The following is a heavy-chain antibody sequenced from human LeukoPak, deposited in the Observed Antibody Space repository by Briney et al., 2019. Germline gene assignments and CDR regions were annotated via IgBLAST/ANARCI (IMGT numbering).Heavy chain of an antibody. V-gene: IGHV3-23*01. CDR2: TSGSGGGT. D-gene: IGHD3-9*01. CDR3: AKDYQTAKHDMFDY. J-gene: IGHJ4*02. Sequence: PGGSLRLSCAASGFTFSSYAMSWVRQAPGKGLEWVSGTSGSGGGTWYADSVKGRFTIPRDNSKATLSLQMNSLRAEDTAVYYCAKDYQTAKHDMFDYWGQGTLVTVSS. CDR1: GFTFSSYA.